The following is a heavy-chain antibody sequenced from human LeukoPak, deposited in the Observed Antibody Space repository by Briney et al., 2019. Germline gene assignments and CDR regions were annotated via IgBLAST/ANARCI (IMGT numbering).Heavy chain of an antibody. CDR2: MNPSGGST. Sequence: GASVKVSCKASGYTFTNYHVHWVRQAHGQGQERMGIMNPSGGSTSYAEKFQGRGTMTRDTSTSTVYMELSSLRSEDTAVYYCAYYYGSGGYYYGMDVWGQGTTVTVSS. CDR3: AYYYGSGGYYYGMDV. V-gene: IGHV1-46*01. J-gene: IGHJ6*02. D-gene: IGHD3-10*01. CDR1: GYTFTNYH.